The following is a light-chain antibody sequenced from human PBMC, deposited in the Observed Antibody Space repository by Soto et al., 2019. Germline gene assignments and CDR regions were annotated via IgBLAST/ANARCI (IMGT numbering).Light chain of an antibody. CDR2: GAS. CDR3: QQYGRSPTT. J-gene: IGKJ1*01. V-gene: IGKV3-20*01. CDR1: QSVSSSY. Sequence: IGLTQSPGTLSLSPGERATLSCRASQSVSSSYLAWYQQKPGQAPRLLIYGASSRATGIPDRFSGSGSGTDFTLTISRLEPEDFAVYYCQQYGRSPTTFGQGTKVDIK.